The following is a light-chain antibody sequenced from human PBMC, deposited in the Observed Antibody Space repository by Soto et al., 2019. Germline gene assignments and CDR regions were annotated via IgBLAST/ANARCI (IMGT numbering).Light chain of an antibody. CDR3: AAWDXSLNGLYV. Sequence: QSVLTQPPSASGTPGQRVTISCSGSSSNIGSNTVNWYQQLPGTAPKLLIYSNNQRPSGVPDRFSGSKSGTSASLAISGLQSEDEADYYCAAWDXSLNGLYVFGTGTKLTVL. CDR1: SSNIGSNT. V-gene: IGLV1-44*01. CDR2: SNN. J-gene: IGLJ1*01.